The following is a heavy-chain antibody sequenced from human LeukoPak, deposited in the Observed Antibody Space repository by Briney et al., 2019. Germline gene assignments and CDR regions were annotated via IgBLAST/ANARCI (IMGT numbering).Heavy chain of an antibody. Sequence: PGGSLRLSCAASEFSFSSYGMHWVRQAPGKGLEWVAVISYDGSNKYYADSVKGRFTISRDNSKNTLYLQMNSLRAEDTAVYYCAKDFYGSGSQFDYWGQGTLVTVSS. V-gene: IGHV3-30*18. CDR2: ISYDGSNK. J-gene: IGHJ4*02. D-gene: IGHD3-10*01. CDR3: AKDFYGSGSQFDY. CDR1: EFSFSSYG.